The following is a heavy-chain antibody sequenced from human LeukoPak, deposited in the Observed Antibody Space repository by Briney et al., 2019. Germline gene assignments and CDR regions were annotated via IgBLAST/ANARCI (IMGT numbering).Heavy chain of an antibody. CDR3: ARDLVTVTKGFDI. CDR1: DNSFSSHY. D-gene: IGHD4-17*01. Sequence: SETLSLTCAVSDNSFSSHYWTWIRQPPGKGLEWIGYISYIGSTNYNPSLKSRVTISIDTSKNQFSLKLSSVTAADTAVYYCARDLVTVTKGFDIWGQGTMVSVSS. CDR2: ISYIGST. V-gene: IGHV4-59*11. J-gene: IGHJ3*02.